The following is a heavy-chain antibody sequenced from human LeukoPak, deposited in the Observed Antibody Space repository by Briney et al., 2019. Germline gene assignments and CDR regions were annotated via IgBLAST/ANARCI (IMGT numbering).Heavy chain of an antibody. Sequence: GGSLRLSCVASGFPFSNYGMHWVRQAPGKGLEWVAVISSNGIDKYYADSVKGRFTISRDNSKNTLYLQMSSLRAEDTAVYYCAKEKGREGDYWGQGNLVTVSS. CDR2: ISSNGIDK. J-gene: IGHJ4*02. V-gene: IGHV3-30*18. CDR3: AKEKGREGDY. CDR1: GFPFSNYG.